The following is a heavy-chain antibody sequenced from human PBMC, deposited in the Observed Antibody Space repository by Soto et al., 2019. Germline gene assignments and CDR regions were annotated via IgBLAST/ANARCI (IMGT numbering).Heavy chain of an antibody. CDR1: GGTFSSYG. J-gene: IGHJ4*02. CDR3: PSHYVSSGYYYRGLDY. V-gene: IGHV1-69*12. D-gene: IGHD3-22*01. CDR2: IIPIFGTA. Sequence: QVQLVQSGAEVKKPGSSVKVSCKASGGTFSSYGISWVRQAPGQGLEWMGGIIPIFGTADYAQKFQGRVTITADEATSTAYMELSSLRSADTAVYYCPSHYVSSGYYYRGLDYWGQGTLVTVSS.